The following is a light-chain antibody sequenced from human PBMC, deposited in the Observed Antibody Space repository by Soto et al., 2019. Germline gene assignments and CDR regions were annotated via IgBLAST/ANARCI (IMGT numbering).Light chain of an antibody. Sequence: DIQMTQSPSSLSASVGDRVTITCRASQSITYWLALYQQKPGRAPKLLIYDVFNLQSGVPSRFSGSGSGTEFTLTISSLQPDDSATYYCQQYHSFSFTFGQGTRLEIK. V-gene: IGKV1-5*01. J-gene: IGKJ5*01. CDR2: DVF. CDR1: QSITYW. CDR3: QQYHSFSFT.